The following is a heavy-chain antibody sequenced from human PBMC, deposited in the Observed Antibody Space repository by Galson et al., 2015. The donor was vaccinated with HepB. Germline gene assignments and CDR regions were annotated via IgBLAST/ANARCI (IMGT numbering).Heavy chain of an antibody. CDR3: AKEETKVGTPGVDH. CDR1: GLIFRSYA. CDR2: ISGSGGTT. Sequence: SLRLSCAASGLIFRSYAMSWVRQAPGKGLEWVSAISGSGGTTWYADSVKGRFTISRDNSKNTLSLQMNSLRVEDTAVYYCAKEETKVGTPGVDHWGQGILVTVSS. D-gene: IGHD4-23*01. V-gene: IGHV3-23*01. J-gene: IGHJ4*02.